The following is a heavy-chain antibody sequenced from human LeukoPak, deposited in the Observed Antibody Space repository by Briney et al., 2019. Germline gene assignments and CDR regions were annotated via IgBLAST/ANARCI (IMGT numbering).Heavy chain of an antibody. CDR1: GFTFSSYA. CDR2: ISGSGGST. J-gene: IGHJ6*02. Sequence: GGSLRLSCAASGFTFSSYAMSWVRQAPGKGLEWVSAISGSGGSTYYADSVKGRFTISRDNSKNTLYLQMNSLRAEDTAVYYCAKVLGWLRFHYHYGMDVWGQGTTVTVSS. V-gene: IGHV3-23*01. CDR3: AKVLGWLRFHYHYGMDV. D-gene: IGHD5-12*01.